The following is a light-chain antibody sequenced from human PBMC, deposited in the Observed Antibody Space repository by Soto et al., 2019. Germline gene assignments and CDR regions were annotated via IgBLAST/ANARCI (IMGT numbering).Light chain of an antibody. Sequence: QLVLTQPPSVSGAPGRRVTISCTGSSSNIGAGYDLHWYQQLPGTAPKLLIYDDNNRPSGVPDRFSGSKSGTSASLAITGLQAEDEADYYCQSYDSSLSGYVFGTGTNLTVL. CDR3: QSYDSSLSGYV. V-gene: IGLV1-40*01. J-gene: IGLJ1*01. CDR1: SSNIGAGYD. CDR2: DDN.